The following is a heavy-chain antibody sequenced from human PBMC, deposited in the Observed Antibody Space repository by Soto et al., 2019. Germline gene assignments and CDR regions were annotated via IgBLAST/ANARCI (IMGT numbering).Heavy chain of an antibody. J-gene: IGHJ4*02. V-gene: IGHV3-30*18. CDR1: GFTFNIYG. CDR2: ISYDGSNQ. CDR3: AKDQASGQGSFDS. Sequence: GGSLRLSCAASGFTFNIYGMHWVRQAPDKGLEWVALISYDGSNQYYAGSVKGRFTISRDNSKNTLFLQMNSLRADDTAVYYCAKDQASGQGSFDSWGQGTLVTVSS.